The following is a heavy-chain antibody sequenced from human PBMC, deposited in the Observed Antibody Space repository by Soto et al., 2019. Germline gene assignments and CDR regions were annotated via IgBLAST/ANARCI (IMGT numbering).Heavy chain of an antibody. CDR3: ARDGIGIAVAGTYNGMDV. D-gene: IGHD6-19*01. Sequence: VQLVQSGAEVRKPGSSVKVSCKASGGTFANYAISWVRQSPGQGLEWMGGITPLFGTANYAQKFQGRVTITADDSTGTAYVELTGLRSWDTAVYYGARDGIGIAVAGTYNGMDVWGQGTTVTVSS. V-gene: IGHV1-69*01. J-gene: IGHJ6*02. CDR2: ITPLFGTA. CDR1: GGTFANYA.